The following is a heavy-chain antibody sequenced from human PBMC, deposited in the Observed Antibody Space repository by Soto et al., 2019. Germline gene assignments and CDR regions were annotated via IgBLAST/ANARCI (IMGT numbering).Heavy chain of an antibody. CDR3: ARGGSLYWYFDL. CDR2: INAGNGNT. CDR1: GYTFTSYA. Sequence: QVQLVQSGAEVKKPGASVKVSCKASGYTFTSYAMHWVRQAPGQRLEWIGWINAGNGNTKYSQKFQGRVTITRDTSASTAYMELSSLRSEDPAVYYCARGGSLYWYFDLWGRGALVTVSS. D-gene: IGHD1-26*01. J-gene: IGHJ2*01. V-gene: IGHV1-3*01.